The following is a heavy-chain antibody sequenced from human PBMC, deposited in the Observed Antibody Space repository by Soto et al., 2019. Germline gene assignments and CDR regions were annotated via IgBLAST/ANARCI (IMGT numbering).Heavy chain of an antibody. CDR1: GFTFSSYG. CDR2: ISYDGSNT. Sequence: HPGGSLRLSCVASGFTFSSYGMHWVRQAPGKGLEWVAIISYDGSNTYYADSVKGRFTISRDNSKSTLYLQMNSLRAEDTAVYYCGKGRSYYYYYGVDVWGQGTTVTVSS. V-gene: IGHV3-30*18. D-gene: IGHD1-26*01. J-gene: IGHJ6*02. CDR3: GKGRSYYYYYGVDV.